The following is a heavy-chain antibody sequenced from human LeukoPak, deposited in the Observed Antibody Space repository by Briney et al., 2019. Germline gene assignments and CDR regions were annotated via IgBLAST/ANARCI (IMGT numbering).Heavy chain of an antibody. CDR3: AREGSGGTIYYFDY. CDR2: INHSGST. J-gene: IGHJ4*02. D-gene: IGHD3-9*01. Sequence: SETLSLTCAVYGGSFSGYYWSWNRQPPGKGLEWIGEINHSGSTNYNPSLKSRVTISVDTSKNQFSLKLSSVTAADTAVYYCAREGSGGTIYYFDYWGQGTLVTVSS. CDR1: GGSFSGYY. V-gene: IGHV4-34*01.